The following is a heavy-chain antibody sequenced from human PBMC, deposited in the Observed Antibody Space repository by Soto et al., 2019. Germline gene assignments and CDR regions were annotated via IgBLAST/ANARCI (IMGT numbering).Heavy chain of an antibody. Sequence: SVKVSCKASGGTFSSYAISWVRQAPGQGLEWMGGIIPIFGTANYAQKFQGRVTITADESTSTAYMELSSLRSEDTAVYYCASVLGYSSGWTHDAFDIWGQGTMVTVSS. CDR2: IIPIFGTA. V-gene: IGHV1-69*13. CDR1: GGTFSSYA. J-gene: IGHJ3*02. CDR3: ASVLGYSSGWTHDAFDI. D-gene: IGHD6-19*01.